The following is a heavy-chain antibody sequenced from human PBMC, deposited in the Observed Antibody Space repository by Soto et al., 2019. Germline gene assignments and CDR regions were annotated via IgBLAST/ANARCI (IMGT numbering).Heavy chain of an antibody. J-gene: IGHJ4*02. CDR1: GFTFSSYS. V-gene: IGHV3-21*01. CDR2: ISTTSSFI. Sequence: EVHLVESGGGLVKPGGSLRLSCAASGFTFSSYSMNWVRQAPGKGLEWVSSISTTSSFIYSADSVKGRFTISRDNAKNSLYLQMNSLRAEDTAVYYCAREGSLYVDSVSNCFAYWGQGTLVTVSS. D-gene: IGHD4-17*01. CDR3: AREGSLYVDSVSNCFAY.